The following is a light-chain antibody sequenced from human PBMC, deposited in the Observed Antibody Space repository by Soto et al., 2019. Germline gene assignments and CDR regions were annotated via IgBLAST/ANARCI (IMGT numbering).Light chain of an antibody. CDR1: QSVSSS. J-gene: IGKJ3*01. CDR2: DAS. V-gene: IGKV3-11*01. Sequence: EIVLTQSPDTLSLSPGERATLSCRASQSVSSSLAWYQQKPGQAPRILIYDASNRATGIPARFSGSGSGPAFTLTISSLEPEDFAVYYCQQRSNWPPEVTFGPGTKVDIK. CDR3: QQRSNWPPEVT.